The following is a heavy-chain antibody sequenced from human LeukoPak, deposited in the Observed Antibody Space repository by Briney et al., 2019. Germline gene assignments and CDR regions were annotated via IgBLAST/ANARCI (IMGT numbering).Heavy chain of an antibody. D-gene: IGHD3-3*01. CDR1: GFTFSRYS. Sequence: PGGSLRLSCAASGFTFSRYSMNWVRQAPGKGLEWVSSISSSSSYIYYADSVKGRFTISRDNAKNSLYLQMNSLRAEDTAVYYCARANQKRITIFAVVPNWFDPWGQGTLVTVSS. CDR2: ISSSSSYI. V-gene: IGHV3-21*01. J-gene: IGHJ5*02. CDR3: ARANQKRITIFAVVPNWFDP.